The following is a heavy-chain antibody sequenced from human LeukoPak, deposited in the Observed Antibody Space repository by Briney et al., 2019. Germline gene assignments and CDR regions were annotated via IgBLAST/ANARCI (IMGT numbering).Heavy chain of an antibody. CDR1: RYTFTNYW. V-gene: IGHV5-51*01. Sequence: GESLKISCKGSRYTFTNYWIGWVRQMPGKGPEWMGLIYPSDSDTRYSPSFQGQVTISADKSITTAYLQWSSLKASDTAMYYCARLREQHLRYWGQGTLVTVSS. J-gene: IGHJ4*02. CDR2: IYPSDSDT. CDR3: ARLREQHLRY. D-gene: IGHD6-13*01.